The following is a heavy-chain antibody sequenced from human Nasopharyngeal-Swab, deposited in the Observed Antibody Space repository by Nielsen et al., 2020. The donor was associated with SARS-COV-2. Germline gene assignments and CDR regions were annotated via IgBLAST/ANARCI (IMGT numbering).Heavy chain of an antibody. CDR3: ARGEFGGVIVLDAFDI. J-gene: IGHJ3*02. CDR1: GGSISSGGYY. V-gene: IGHV4-31*03. Sequence: LRLSCTVSGGSISSGGYYWSWIRQHPGKGLEWIGYIYYSGSTYYNPSLKSRVTISVDTSKNQFSLKLSSVTAADTAVYYCARGEFGGVIVLDAFDIWGQETMVTVSS. CDR2: IYYSGST. D-gene: IGHD3-16*02.